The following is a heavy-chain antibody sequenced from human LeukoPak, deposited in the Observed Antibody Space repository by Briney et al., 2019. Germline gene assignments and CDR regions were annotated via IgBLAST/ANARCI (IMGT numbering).Heavy chain of an antibody. CDR2: ISLSGQT. CDR1: GGSIRSTNW. CDR3: SRKSGAFCPFGY. V-gene: IGHV4/OR15-8*02. D-gene: IGHD1-26*01. J-gene: IGHJ4*02. Sequence: SETLSLTCGVSGGSIRSTNWWSWVRQPPGRGLEWIGEISLSGQTNFNPSLNGRVTMSLDESRNQLSLKLTSVTAADTAIYYCSRKSGAFCPFGYWGQGTLVIVPP.